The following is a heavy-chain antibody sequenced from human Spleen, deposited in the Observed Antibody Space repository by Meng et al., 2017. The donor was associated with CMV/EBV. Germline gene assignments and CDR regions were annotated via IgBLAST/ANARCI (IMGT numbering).Heavy chain of an antibody. V-gene: IGHV1-46*01. CDR1: GYTFTSYY. J-gene: IGHJ4*02. D-gene: IGHD4-23*01. Sequence: ASVKVSCKASGYTFTSYYMHWVRQAPGQGLEWMGIINPSGGSTSYVQKFQGRVTMTRDTSTSTVYMELSSLRSEDTAVYYCARGLGGSPHSVVFDYWGQGTLVTVSS. CDR2: INPSGGST. CDR3: ARGLGGSPHSVVFDY.